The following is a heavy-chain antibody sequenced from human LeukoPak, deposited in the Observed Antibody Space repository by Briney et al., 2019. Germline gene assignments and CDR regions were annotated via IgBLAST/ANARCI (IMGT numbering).Heavy chain of an antibody. Sequence: GGSLRLSCAASGFTFSSYGMSWVRQAPGKGLEWVPTISNSGGSTFYGDSVKGRFTISRDNSKNTLYLQMTSLRAEDTAVYYCAKDPCSGGSCYSADYWGQGTLVTVSS. D-gene: IGHD2-15*01. J-gene: IGHJ4*02. CDR3: AKDPCSGGSCYSADY. CDR1: GFTFSSYG. V-gene: IGHV3-23*01. CDR2: ISNSGGST.